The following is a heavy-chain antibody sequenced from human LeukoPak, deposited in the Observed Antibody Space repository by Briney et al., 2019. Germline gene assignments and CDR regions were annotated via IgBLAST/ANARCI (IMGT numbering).Heavy chain of an antibody. CDR1: GGSISSHY. D-gene: IGHD3-22*01. V-gene: IGHV4-59*11. CDR3: ARLYDSSGYTNWLDP. CDR2: IYYSGST. Sequence: TTSETLSLTCTVSGGSISSHYWSWIRQPPGKGLEGIGYIYYSGSTKYNPSLKSRVTISVDTSKNQFSLKLSSVTAADTAVYYCARLYDSSGYTNWLDPWGQGTLVTVSS. J-gene: IGHJ5*02.